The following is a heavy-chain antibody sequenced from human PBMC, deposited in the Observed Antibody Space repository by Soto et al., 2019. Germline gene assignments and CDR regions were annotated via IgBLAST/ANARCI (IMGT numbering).Heavy chain of an antibody. CDR3: AMSNSNDLYYHFES. CDR1: GFTFDDYA. CDR2: INWNSDTI. V-gene: IGHV3-9*01. J-gene: IGHJ4*02. Sequence: SLRLSFAASGFTFDDYAMHWVRQAPGKGLEWVSGINWNSDTIGYADAVKGRFTVSRDNAKGSLLLQMSSLRAEDTAVYFCAMSNSNDLYYHFESWGQGTLVTVSS. D-gene: IGHD3-22*01.